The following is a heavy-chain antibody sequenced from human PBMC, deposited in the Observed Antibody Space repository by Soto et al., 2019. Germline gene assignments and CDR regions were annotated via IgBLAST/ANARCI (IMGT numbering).Heavy chain of an antibody. J-gene: IGHJ5*02. CDR3: ARGALAGIVVVRGLYNWFER. CDR2: INPNSGGT. Sequence: ASVKISCKASGYTFTGYYMHWVRQAPGQGLEWMGWINPNSGGTNYAQKFQGRVTMTRDTSISTAYMELSRLRSDDTAVYYCARGALAGIVVVRGLYNWFERWGQGTLVTVSS. V-gene: IGHV1-2*02. CDR1: GYTFTGYY. D-gene: IGHD3-22*01.